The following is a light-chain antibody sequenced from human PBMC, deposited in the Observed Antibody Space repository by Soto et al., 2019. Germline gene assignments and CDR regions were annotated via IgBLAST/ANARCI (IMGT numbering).Light chain of an antibody. CDR1: QSITNL. V-gene: IGKV1-39*01. J-gene: IGKJ1*01. CDR3: QQTYSSLWT. CDR2: GTS. Sequence: DLQMTQSPSSLSASVGDRVTITCRASQSITNLLNWYQHKPGQAPKLLIYGTSSLLTGVPSRFSGSGSGTDFTLTISGLQLEDFATYYCQQTYSSLWTFGQGTTVENK.